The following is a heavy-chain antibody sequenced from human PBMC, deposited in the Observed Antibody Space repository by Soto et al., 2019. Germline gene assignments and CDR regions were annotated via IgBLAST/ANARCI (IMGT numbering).Heavy chain of an antibody. CDR2: INYSGST. D-gene: IGHD2-15*01. CDR3: AAYCSGGSCYPGGYYYYGMDV. V-gene: IGHV4-34*01. J-gene: IGHJ6*02. CDR1: GGSFSGYY. Sequence: SETLSLTCAVYGGSFSGYYWSWIRQPPGKGLEWIGEINYSGSTNYNPSLKSRVTISVVTSRSQFSRNLSSVTAADSAVYYCAAYCSGGSCYPGGYYYYGMDVWGQGTTVTVS.